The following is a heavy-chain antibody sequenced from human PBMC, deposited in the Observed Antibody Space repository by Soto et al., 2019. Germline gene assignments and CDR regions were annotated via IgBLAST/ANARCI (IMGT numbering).Heavy chain of an antibody. CDR1: GYTFANYW. CDR2: IYPGDSDT. V-gene: IGHV5-51*01. Sequence: PGESLKISCQASGYTFANYWIALVRHMPGKGLEWMGFIYPGDSDTKYIPSFQGQVTISADKSISTAYLQWSSLKASDTAMYYCARHAQEVVAATSADEDYYYYYLDVWGKGTTVTVSS. D-gene: IGHD2-15*01. CDR3: ARHAQEVVAATSADEDYYYYYLDV. J-gene: IGHJ6*03.